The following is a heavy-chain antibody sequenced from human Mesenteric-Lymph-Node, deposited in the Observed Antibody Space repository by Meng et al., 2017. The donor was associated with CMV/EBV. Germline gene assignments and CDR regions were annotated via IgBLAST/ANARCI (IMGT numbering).Heavy chain of an antibody. V-gene: IGHV4-34*01. J-gene: IGHJ4*02. Sequence: GSLRLSCSVYGGSFSGYYWSWIRQPPGKGLEWIGEINYSGSTNYNPSLKSRVTLSVDTSKNQISLKLSSVTAADTAVYYCARHAGGSSSAHLAYWGQGTLVTVSS. D-gene: IGHD6-6*01. CDR2: INYSGST. CDR1: GGSFSGYY. CDR3: ARHAGGSSSAHLAY.